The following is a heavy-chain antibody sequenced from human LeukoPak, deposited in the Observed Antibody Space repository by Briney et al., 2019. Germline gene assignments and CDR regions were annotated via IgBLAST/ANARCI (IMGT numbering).Heavy chain of an antibody. Sequence: AVKVSCKASGGTFNSYAISWGRQAPGQGLEWVGGIIPIFGTANYAQKFQGRVTITADESRSTAYMELSSLSYEATAVYYCARSKALRLDDIYYWGQGTLVTVSS. CDR1: GGTFNSYA. D-gene: IGHD3-9*01. CDR2: IIPIFGTA. V-gene: IGHV1-69*13. CDR3: ARSKALRLDDIYY. J-gene: IGHJ4*02.